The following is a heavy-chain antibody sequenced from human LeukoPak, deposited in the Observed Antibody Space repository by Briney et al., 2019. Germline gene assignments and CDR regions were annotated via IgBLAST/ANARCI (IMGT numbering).Heavy chain of an antibody. J-gene: IGHJ4*02. D-gene: IGHD2-2*02. CDR3: ARDHCSSTSCYTDY. V-gene: IGHV3-21*01. CDR2: ISSSSSDI. Sequence: GGSLSLSRAVSGFTFSSFSMNWVRPAAGPGREWVSSISSSSSDISHATSGKGRFNLPSDNAKNSLHLQMTSLSAEDTAVYYCARDHCSSTSCYTDYWGQGTLVTVSS. CDR1: GFTFSSFS.